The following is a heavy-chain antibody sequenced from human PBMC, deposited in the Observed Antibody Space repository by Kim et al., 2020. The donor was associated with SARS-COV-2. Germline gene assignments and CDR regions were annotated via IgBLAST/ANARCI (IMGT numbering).Heavy chain of an antibody. CDR3: ARDTMVRGYSGYYGMDV. Sequence: GGSLRLSCAASGYTFSSYAMHWVRQAPGKGLEWVAVISYDGSNKYYADSVKGRFTISRDNSKNTLYLQMNSLRAEDTAVYYCARDTMVRGYSGYYGMDVWGQGTTVTVSS. CDR1: GYTFSSYA. V-gene: IGHV3-30*04. J-gene: IGHJ6*01. CDR2: ISYDGSNK. D-gene: IGHD3-10*01.